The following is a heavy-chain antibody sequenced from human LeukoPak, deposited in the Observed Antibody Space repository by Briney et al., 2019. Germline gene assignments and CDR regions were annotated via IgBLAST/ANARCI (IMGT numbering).Heavy chain of an antibody. CDR1: GYTFTGYY. Sequence: ASVKVSCKASGYTFTGYYMHWVRQAPGQGLEWMGRINPNSGGTNYAQKFQGRVTMTRDTSISTAYMELSRLRSDDTAVYYCARDSGCSSTSCPQYYYYYYYMDVWGKGTTVTVSS. CDR2: INPNSGGT. V-gene: IGHV1-2*06. J-gene: IGHJ6*03. CDR3: ARDSGCSSTSCPQYYYYYYYMDV. D-gene: IGHD2-2*01.